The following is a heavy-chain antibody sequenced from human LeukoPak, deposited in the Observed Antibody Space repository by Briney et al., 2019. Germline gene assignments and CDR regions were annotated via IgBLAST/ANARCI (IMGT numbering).Heavy chain of an antibody. CDR1: GFTFSSYW. J-gene: IGHJ6*03. CDR3: AKVGDLRPYYYYYYYMDV. V-gene: IGHV3-7*03. Sequence: PGGSLRLSCAASGFTFSSYWMSWVRQAPGKGLEWVANIKQDGSEKYYVDSMKGRFTISRDNAKNSLYLQMNSLRAEDTAVYYCAKVGDLRPYYYYYYYMDVWGKGTTVTVSS. CDR2: IKQDGSEK. D-gene: IGHD2-21*02.